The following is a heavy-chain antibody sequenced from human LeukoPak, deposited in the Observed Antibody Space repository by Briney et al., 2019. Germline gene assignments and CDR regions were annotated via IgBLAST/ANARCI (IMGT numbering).Heavy chain of an antibody. V-gene: IGHV3-23*01. CDR2: ISGSGGST. CDR1: GFTFSSYA. D-gene: IGHD4-23*01. Sequence: GGSLRLSCAASGFTFSSYAMHWARQAPGKGLEWVSAISGSGGSTYYADSVKGRFTISRDNSKNTLYLQMNSLRAEDTAVYYCAKVPNGGNSVGAFDIWGQGTMVTVSS. CDR3: AKVPNGGNSVGAFDI. J-gene: IGHJ3*02.